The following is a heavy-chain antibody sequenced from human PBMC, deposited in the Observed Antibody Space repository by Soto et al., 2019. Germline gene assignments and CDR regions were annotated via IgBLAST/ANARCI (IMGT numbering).Heavy chain of an antibody. V-gene: IGHV3-23*01. CDR3: AKGGFWVHYGMDV. CDR2: ISGGGGST. Sequence: EVQLLKSGGGLVQPGGSLRLSCAASGSSFSSYAMNWVRQAPGKGLEWVSAISGGGGSTFYADAVKGRFSISRDNSKNTLYMEMNSLRVEDTAVYYCAKGGFWVHYGMDVWGQGTTVTVSS. CDR1: GSSFSSYA. J-gene: IGHJ6*02. D-gene: IGHD3-16*01.